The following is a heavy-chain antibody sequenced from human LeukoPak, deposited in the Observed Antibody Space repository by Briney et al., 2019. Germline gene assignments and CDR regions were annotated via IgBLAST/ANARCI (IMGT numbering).Heavy chain of an antibody. CDR1: GFTFSSYA. V-gene: IGHV4-34*01. Sequence: GSLRLSCAASGFTFSSYAMSWIRQPPGKGLEWIGEINHSGSTNYNPSLKSRVTISVDTSKNQFSLKLSSVTAADTAVYYCARGRGSSWSQGYYYGMDVWGQGTTVTVSS. D-gene: IGHD6-13*01. J-gene: IGHJ6*02. CDR2: INHSGST. CDR3: ARGRGSSWSQGYYYGMDV.